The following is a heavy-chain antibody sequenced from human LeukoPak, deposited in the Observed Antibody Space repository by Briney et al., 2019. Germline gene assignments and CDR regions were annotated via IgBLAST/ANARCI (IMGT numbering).Heavy chain of an antibody. CDR1: GGSISSSSYY. CDR2: IYYSGST. V-gene: IGHV4-39*01. D-gene: IGHD2-21*02. Sequence: SETLSLTCTVSGGSISSSSYYWGWIRQPPGKRLEWIGTIYYSGSTYYNSSLKSRVTISIDTSKNEFSLKLSSVTAADTAVYYCASLGAYCGGDCYPTFDYWGQGTLVTVSS. J-gene: IGHJ4*02. CDR3: ASLGAYCGGDCYPTFDY.